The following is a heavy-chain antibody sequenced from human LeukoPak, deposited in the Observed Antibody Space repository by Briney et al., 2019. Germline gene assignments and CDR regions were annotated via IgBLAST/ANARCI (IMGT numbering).Heavy chain of an antibody. CDR3: ARDGEAARPGGYYYYYYMDV. CDR2: INPNSGGT. Sequence: AASVKVSCKASGYTFTGYYMHWVRQAPGQGLEWMGWINPNSGGTNYAQKFQGRVTMTRDTSISTAYMELSRLRSDDTAVYYCARDGEAARPGGYYYYYYMDVWGKGTTVTVSS. V-gene: IGHV1-2*02. J-gene: IGHJ6*03. D-gene: IGHD6-6*01. CDR1: GYTFTGYY.